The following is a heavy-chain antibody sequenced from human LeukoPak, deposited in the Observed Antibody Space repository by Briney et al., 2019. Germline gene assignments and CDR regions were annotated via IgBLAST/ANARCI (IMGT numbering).Heavy chain of an antibody. D-gene: IGHD3-3*01. V-gene: IGHV3-23*01. CDR2: IGGSGGST. J-gene: IGHJ4*02. CDR3: AKLHDFWSGYDDY. Sequence: PGGSLRLSCVASGFTFSSYAMSWVRQAPGKGLEWVSAIGGSGGSTYYADSVKGRFTISRDNSKNTLSLQMNSLRAEDTAVYYCAKLHDFWSGYDDYWGRGTLVTVSS. CDR1: GFTFSSYA.